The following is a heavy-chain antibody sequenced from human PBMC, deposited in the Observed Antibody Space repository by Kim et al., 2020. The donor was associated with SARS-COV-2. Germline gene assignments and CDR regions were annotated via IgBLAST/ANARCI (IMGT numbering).Heavy chain of an antibody. D-gene: IGHD2-21*02. CDR2: IYSDGST. V-gene: IGHV3-66*01. J-gene: IGHJ4*02. CDR1: GITVSSDY. Sequence: GGSLRLSCAASGITVSSDYMSWVRQAPGKGLEWVSVIYSDGSTYYSDSVKGRFTMSRDNPNNMVYLQMNSLRGEDTAVYYCARGGGAYCGGDCDRTFDYWGQGTLVTVSP. CDR3: ARGGGAYCGGDCDRTFDY.